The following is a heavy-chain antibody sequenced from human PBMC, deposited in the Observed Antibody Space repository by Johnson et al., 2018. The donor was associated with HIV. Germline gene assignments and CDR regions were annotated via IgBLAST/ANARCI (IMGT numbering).Heavy chain of an antibody. J-gene: IGHJ3*02. D-gene: IGHD5-12*01. CDR3: ARGRKDIEAADGLDNDAFDM. V-gene: IGHV3-30-3*01. CDR2: ISYDGSNK. Sequence: EWVAVISYDGSNKYYADSVKGRFTISRDNSKNTLYLQMDSLRPEDTAVYYCARGRKDIEAADGLDNDAFDMWGQGTMVTVSS.